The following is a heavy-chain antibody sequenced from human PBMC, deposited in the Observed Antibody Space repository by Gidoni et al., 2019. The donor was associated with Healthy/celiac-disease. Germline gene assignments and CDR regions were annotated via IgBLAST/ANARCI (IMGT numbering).Heavy chain of an antibody. J-gene: IGHJ4*02. Sequence: QVQLVESVGGVVQPGRSLRLSCAASGFTFRTYAMHWVRQAPGKGLEWVAVISYDGSNKYYADSVKGRFTISRDNSKNTLYLQMNSLRAEDTAVYYCARGETIFGVVMTYYFDYWGQGTLVTVSS. CDR1: GFTFRTYA. D-gene: IGHD3-3*01. CDR3: ARGETIFGVVMTYYFDY. CDR2: ISYDGSNK. V-gene: IGHV3-30-3*01.